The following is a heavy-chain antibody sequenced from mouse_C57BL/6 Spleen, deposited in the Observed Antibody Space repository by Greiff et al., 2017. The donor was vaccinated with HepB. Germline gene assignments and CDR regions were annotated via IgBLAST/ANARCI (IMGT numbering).Heavy chain of an antibody. Sequence: QLKESGPGLVKPSQSLSLTCSVTGYSITSGYYWNWIRQFPGNKLEWMGYISYDGSNNYNPSLKNRISITRDTSKNQFFLKLNSVTTEDTATYYCARQDGYYEWFAYWGQGTLVTVSA. D-gene: IGHD2-3*01. V-gene: IGHV3-6*01. CDR1: GYSITSGYY. CDR3: ARQDGYYEWFAY. J-gene: IGHJ3*01. CDR2: ISYDGSN.